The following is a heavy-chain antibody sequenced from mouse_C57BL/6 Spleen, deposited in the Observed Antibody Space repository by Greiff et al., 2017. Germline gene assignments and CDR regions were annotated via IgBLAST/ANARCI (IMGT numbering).Heavy chain of an antibody. D-gene: IGHD2-2*01. V-gene: IGHV1-26*01. CDR1: GYTFTDYY. Sequence: EVQLVESGPELVKPGASVKISCKASGYTFTDYYMNWVKQSHGKSLEWIGDINPNNGGTSYNQKFKGKATLTVDKSSSTAYMELRSLTSEDSAVYYCARGRLRYAMDYWGQGASVTVSS. CDR3: ARGRLRYAMDY. CDR2: INPNNGGT. J-gene: IGHJ4*01.